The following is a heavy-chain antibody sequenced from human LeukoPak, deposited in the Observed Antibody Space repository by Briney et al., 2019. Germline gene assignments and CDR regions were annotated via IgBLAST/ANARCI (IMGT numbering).Heavy chain of an antibody. CDR1: GYTFTSYY. V-gene: IGHV1-46*03. Sequence: ASVKVSCRASGYTFTSYYMHWVRRAPGQGLEWMGIINPSGGSTSYAQKFQGRVTMTRDTSTSTVYMELSSLRSEDTAVYYCARDKPGEGYDFWSGYYTHYYMDVWGKGTTVTVSS. D-gene: IGHD3-3*01. J-gene: IGHJ6*03. CDR3: ARDKPGEGYDFWSGYYTHYYMDV. CDR2: INPSGGST.